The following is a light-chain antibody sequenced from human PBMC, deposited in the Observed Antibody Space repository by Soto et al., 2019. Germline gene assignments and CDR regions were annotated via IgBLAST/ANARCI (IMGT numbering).Light chain of an antibody. CDR2: ANI. CDR3: QPYDSSLSVV. Sequence: QSVLTQPPSVSGAPGQRVTISCTGSSSNIGAGYDVHWYQKLPGTAPKLRIYANINRPSGVPDRFSGSTSATSATLAISGLQNYDEADYYCQPYDSSLSVVFVGGTKLTVL. V-gene: IGLV1-40*01. CDR1: SSNIGAGYD. J-gene: IGLJ3*02.